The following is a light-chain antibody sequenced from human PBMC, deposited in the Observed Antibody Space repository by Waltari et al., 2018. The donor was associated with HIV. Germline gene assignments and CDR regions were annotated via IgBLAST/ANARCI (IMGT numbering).Light chain of an antibody. CDR2: SDI. V-gene: IGLV1-40*01. CDR3: QSYDSSLRASV. Sequence: QSALTQPPSVSGAPGQRGTIPCTGHRSQLGAGSFVPWYQHLPGTAPKLLVYSDINRPSGVPDRFSGSKSGTSASLVITGLQAEDEADYYCQSYDSSLRASVFGGGTKLTVL. J-gene: IGLJ2*01. CDR1: RSQLGAGSF.